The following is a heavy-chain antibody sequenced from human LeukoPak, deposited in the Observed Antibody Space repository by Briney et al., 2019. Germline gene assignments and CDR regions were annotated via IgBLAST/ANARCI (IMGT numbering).Heavy chain of an antibody. Sequence: PSQTLSLTCTVSGGSISSGGYYWSWIRQHPGKGLEWIGYIYYSGSTYYNPSLKSRVTISVDTSKNQFSLKLSSVTAADTAVYYCAREGLNILAFDPWGQGTLVTVSS. CDR3: AREGLNILAFDP. V-gene: IGHV4-31*03. D-gene: IGHD3-9*01. CDR1: GGSISSGGYY. J-gene: IGHJ5*02. CDR2: IYYSGST.